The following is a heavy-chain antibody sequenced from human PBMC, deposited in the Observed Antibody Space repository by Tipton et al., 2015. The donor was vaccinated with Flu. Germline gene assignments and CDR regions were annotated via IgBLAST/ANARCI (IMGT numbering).Heavy chain of an antibody. CDR3: ARGPYSSSWFDY. V-gene: IGHV4-38-2*01. CDR2: IYHSGST. J-gene: IGHJ4*02. Sequence: TLSLTCAVSGYSISSGYYWGWIRQPPGKGLEWIGSIYHSGSTYYNPSLKSRVTISVDTSKNQFSLKLSSVTAADTAVYYCARGPYSSSWFDYWGQGTLVTVSS. D-gene: IGHD6-13*01. CDR1: GYSISSGYY.